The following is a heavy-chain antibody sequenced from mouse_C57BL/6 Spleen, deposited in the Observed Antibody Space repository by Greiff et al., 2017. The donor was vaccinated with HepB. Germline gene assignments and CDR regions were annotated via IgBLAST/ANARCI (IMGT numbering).Heavy chain of an antibody. CDR2: IYPGDGDT. CDR1: GYAFSSYW. J-gene: IGHJ2*01. D-gene: IGHD4-1*01. Sequence: QVQLKQSGAELVKPGASVKISCKASGYAFSSYWMNWVKQRPGKGLEWIGQIYPGDGDTNYNGKFKGKATLTADKSSSTAYMQLSSLTSEDSAVYFCARKGGLTGADYWGQGTTLTVSS. CDR3: ARKGGLTGADY. V-gene: IGHV1-80*01.